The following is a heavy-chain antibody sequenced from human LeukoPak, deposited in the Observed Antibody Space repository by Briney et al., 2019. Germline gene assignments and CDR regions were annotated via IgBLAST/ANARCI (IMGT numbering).Heavy chain of an antibody. Sequence: SGGSLRLSCEASGFSLSNHWMHWVREAPGKGLVWVAHIDHDGSVANYGDSVKGRFTISRDNAKNTLYLQMDSLRAEDTAVYYCARELGRGGSAFDVWGQRTIVTVSS. CDR1: GFSLSNHW. D-gene: IGHD3-16*01. CDR2: IDHDGSVA. CDR3: ARELGRGGSAFDV. J-gene: IGHJ3*01. V-gene: IGHV3-74*01.